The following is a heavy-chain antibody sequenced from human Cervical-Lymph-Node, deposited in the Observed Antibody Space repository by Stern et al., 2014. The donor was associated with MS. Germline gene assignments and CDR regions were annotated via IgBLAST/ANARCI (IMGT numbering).Heavy chain of an antibody. Sequence: QVQLVESGAEVKKPGSSVKVSCKASGTTFSTYGINWVRQAPGQGLEWIGGLIPVFGTPNNAQKFKGRVTITADEATSTAYMELSSLKSDDTAMYYCAPEGWFDPWGQGTLVTVSS. V-gene: IGHV1-69*01. J-gene: IGHJ5*02. CDR2: LIPVFGTP. CDR1: GTTFSTYG. CDR3: APEGWFDP.